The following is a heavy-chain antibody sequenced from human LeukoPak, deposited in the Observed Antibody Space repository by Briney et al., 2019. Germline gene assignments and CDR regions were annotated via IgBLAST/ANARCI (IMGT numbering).Heavy chain of an antibody. J-gene: IGHJ4*02. CDR2: IYHSGTT. V-gene: IGHV4-38-2*02. D-gene: IGHD4-23*01. Sequence: PSETLSLTCTVSGYSISSGYYWGWIRQPPGKGLEWIGTIYHSGTTYYNPSLKSRVTMSVDTSKNQFSLRLRSVTAADTAVYYCARDHGGTVVTLYYFDYWGQGTLVTVSS. CDR1: GYSISSGYY. CDR3: ARDHGGTVVTLYYFDY.